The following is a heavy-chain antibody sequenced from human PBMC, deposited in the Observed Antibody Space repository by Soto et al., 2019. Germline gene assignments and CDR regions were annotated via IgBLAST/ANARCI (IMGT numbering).Heavy chain of an antibody. V-gene: IGHV4-59*01. CDR3: AAAPRY. Sequence: QVQLQESGPGLVKPSETLSLTCTVSGGSISSYYWSWIRQAPGKGLEWMGYIYDTGNTNYNPSPKIRVTTSVDTYSDQLSLRLTSVTAADTAVYYCAAAPRYWGQGTRVTVSS. J-gene: IGHJ4*02. D-gene: IGHD2-15*01. CDR1: GGSISSYY. CDR2: IYDTGNT.